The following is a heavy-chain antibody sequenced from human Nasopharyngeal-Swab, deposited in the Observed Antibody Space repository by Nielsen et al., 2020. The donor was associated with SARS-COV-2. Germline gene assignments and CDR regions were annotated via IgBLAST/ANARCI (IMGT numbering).Heavy chain of an antibody. CDR3: ARDLATVILGWFDP. J-gene: IGHJ5*02. D-gene: IGHD4-11*01. CDR2: ISAYNGNT. Sequence: KISCKASGSTFTSYGISWVRQAPGQGLEWMGWISAYNGNTKYAQKLQGRVTMTTDTSTSTAYMELRSPRSDDTAVYYCARDLATVILGWFDPWGQGTLVTVSS. CDR1: GSTFTSYG. V-gene: IGHV1-18*01.